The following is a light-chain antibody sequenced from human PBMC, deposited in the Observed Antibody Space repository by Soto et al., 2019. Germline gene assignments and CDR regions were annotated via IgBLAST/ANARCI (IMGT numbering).Light chain of an antibody. CDR2: KAS. CDR3: KKNDSYPRT. Sequence: DIHMTQSPSTLSASVGDRVTITCRASQSISTWLAWYQLKPGKAPQLLIYKASSLQSGVPSRFTGGGSGKEFPLTISSRGPDDFATYSGKKNDSYPRTFGQGTKLEIK. CDR1: QSISTW. J-gene: IGKJ2*01. V-gene: IGKV1-5*03.